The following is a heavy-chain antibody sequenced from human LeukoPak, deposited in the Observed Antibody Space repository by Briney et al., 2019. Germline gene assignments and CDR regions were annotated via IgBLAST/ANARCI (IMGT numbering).Heavy chain of an antibody. CDR1: GFTVSSNY. J-gene: IGHJ6*02. V-gene: IGHV3-66*01. D-gene: IGHD1-26*01. Sequence: PGGSLRLSCAASGFTVSSNYMSWVRHAPGKGLEWVSVIYSGGSTYYADSVKGRFTISRDNSKNTLYLQMNSLRAEDTAVYYCARGESYYPSWYYYGMDVWGQGTTVTVSS. CDR2: IYSGGST. CDR3: ARGESYYPSWYYYGMDV.